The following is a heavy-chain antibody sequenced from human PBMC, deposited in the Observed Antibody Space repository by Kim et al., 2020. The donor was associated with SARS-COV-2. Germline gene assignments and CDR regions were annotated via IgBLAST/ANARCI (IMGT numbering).Heavy chain of an antibody. D-gene: IGHD2-15*01. CDR3: ARDGEESGYCSGGSCYYFDY. Sequence: RGSLRLSCAASGFTFSSYAMHWVRQAPGKGLEWVAVISYDGSNKYYVDSVKGQFTISRDNSKNTLYLQMNSLRAEDTAVYYCARDGEESGYCSGGSCYYFDYWGQGTLVTVSS. V-gene: IGHV3-30*04. CDR2: ISYDGSNK. CDR1: GFTFSSYA. J-gene: IGHJ4*02.